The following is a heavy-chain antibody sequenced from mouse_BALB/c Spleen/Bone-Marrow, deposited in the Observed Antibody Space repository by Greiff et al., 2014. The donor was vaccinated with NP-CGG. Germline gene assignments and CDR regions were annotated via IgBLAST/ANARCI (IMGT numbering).Heavy chain of an antibody. CDR2: IYPGTGST. V-gene: IGHV1-77*01. CDR3: ARRKNVWFAY. CDR1: GYTFTDYI. J-gene: IGHJ3*01. Sequence: QVQLQQSGTELVKPGASVKMSCKAAGYTFTDYIIRWGKQRVGQGLEWIGEIYPGTGSTYYNEKFKGKATLTADKSSNIAYMQLSSLTSEDSAVYFCARRKNVWFAYWGQGTLVTVSA.